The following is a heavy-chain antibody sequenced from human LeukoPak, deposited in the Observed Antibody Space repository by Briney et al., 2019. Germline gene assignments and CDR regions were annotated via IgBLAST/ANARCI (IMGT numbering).Heavy chain of an antibody. V-gene: IGHV3-21*01. CDR1: GCAFSSYC. Sequence: GLSLRLPCAASGCAFSSYCMHCVRQPPGKGLEGVASVSSSSSYVYYADSMKGRFSISRDNARNSLYLQMNSLRADDTAVYYCARGGYSSTLYGRYQHWGQGTLVTVSP. CDR2: VSSSSSYV. D-gene: IGHD6-13*01. J-gene: IGHJ1*01. CDR3: ARGGYSSTLYGRYQH.